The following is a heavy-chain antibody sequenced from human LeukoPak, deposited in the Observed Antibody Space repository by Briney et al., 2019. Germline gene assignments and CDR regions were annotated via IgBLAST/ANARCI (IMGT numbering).Heavy chain of an antibody. CDR3: ARGERRNYYDSSGSSVDI. Sequence: GASVKVSCKASGGTFSSYAISWVRQAPGQGLEWMGGIIPIFGTANYAQKFQGRVTITADESTSTAYMELSSLRSEDTAVYYCARGERRNYYDSSGSSVDIWGQGTMVTVSS. CDR1: GGTFSSYA. J-gene: IGHJ3*02. CDR2: IIPIFGTA. V-gene: IGHV1-69*13. D-gene: IGHD3-22*01.